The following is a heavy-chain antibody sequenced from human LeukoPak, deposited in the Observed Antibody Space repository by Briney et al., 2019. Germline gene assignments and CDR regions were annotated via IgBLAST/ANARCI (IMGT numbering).Heavy chain of an antibody. CDR2: IYTSGST. CDR1: GGSISSGSYY. Sequence: SETLSLTCTVSGGSISSGSYYWSWIRQPAGKGLEWIGRIYTSGSTNYNPSLKSRVTISVDTSKNQFSLKLSSVTAADTAVYYCARGYYYGSGSTYNWFDPWGQGTLATVSS. V-gene: IGHV4-61*02. J-gene: IGHJ5*02. CDR3: ARGYYYGSGSTYNWFDP. D-gene: IGHD3-10*01.